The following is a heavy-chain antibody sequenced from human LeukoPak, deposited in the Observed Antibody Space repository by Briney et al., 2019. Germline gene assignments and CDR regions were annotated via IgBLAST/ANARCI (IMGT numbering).Heavy chain of an antibody. J-gene: IGHJ4*02. Sequence: ASVKVSCKASGYTFTGNYMHWVRQAPGQGLEWMGWINPDSGGTNYAQKFQGRVTMTRDTSINTAYMELSRLRSDDTAVYYCAREEGYYESSGYYVWGQGTLVTVSS. CDR3: AREEGYYESSGYYV. CDR2: INPDSGGT. V-gene: IGHV1-2*02. CDR1: GYTFTGNY. D-gene: IGHD3-22*01.